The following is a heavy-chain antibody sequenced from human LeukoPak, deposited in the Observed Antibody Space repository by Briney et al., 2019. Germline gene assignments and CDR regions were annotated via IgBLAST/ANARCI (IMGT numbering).Heavy chain of an antibody. CDR2: ISAGNGNS. V-gene: IGHV1-3*01. CDR1: GYSFNSHH. J-gene: IGHJ4*02. Sequence: ASVKVSCTTSGYSFNSHHVHWVRQAPGQRLEWMGWISAGNGNSKYSQNFQGRVTFISSTSATTAFMELSSLRSEDAAVYYCARDSGSGSNDYWGQGTLVTVSS. D-gene: IGHD1-26*01. CDR3: ARDSGSGSNDY.